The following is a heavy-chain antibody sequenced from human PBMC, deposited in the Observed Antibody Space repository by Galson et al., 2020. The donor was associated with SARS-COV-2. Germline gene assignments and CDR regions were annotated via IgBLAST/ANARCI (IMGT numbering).Heavy chain of an antibody. Sequence: PSETLSLTCIVSGGSITNHYWNWVPQPPGKRLEWVGYIYYSGSTKSGSTYYNPSLKGRVTISVDTSKNQFSLRLSSVTAADTAVYYCARHYDPRGDFLGAFEIWGQGTMVTVAS. D-gene: IGHD2-21*02. CDR2: IYYSGSTKSGST. J-gene: IGHJ3*02. CDR1: GGSITNHY. V-gene: IGHV4-59*11. CDR3: ARHYDPRGDFLGAFEI.